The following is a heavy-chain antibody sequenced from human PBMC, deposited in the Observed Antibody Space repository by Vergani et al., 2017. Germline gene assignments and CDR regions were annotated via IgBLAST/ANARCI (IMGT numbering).Heavy chain of an antibody. CDR3: AGLGERYCSSTSCYIWFDP. D-gene: IGHD2-2*02. Sequence: QVQLVQSGAEVKKPGSSVKVSCKASVGTFSSYAISWVRQAPGQGLEWMGGIIPIFGTANYAQKFQGRVTITADESTSTAYMELSSLRSEDTAVYYCAGLGERYCSSTSCYIWFDPWGQGILVTVSS. CDR1: VGTFSSYA. CDR2: IIPIFGTA. V-gene: IGHV1-69*01. J-gene: IGHJ5*02.